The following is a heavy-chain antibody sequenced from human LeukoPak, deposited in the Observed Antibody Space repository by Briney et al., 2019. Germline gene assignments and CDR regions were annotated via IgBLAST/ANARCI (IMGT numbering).Heavy chain of an antibody. D-gene: IGHD3-3*01. CDR2: INDDGTYT. CDR1: GFTFSSYW. V-gene: IGHV3-74*01. CDR3: ATSLRFFEYFSNLLDY. J-gene: IGHJ4*02. Sequence: GGSLRLSCAASGFTFSSYWMHWVRQVPGKGLVWVSRINDDGTYTVYADSVKGRLTISRDNAKNTVYLQMNNLRAEDTAVYYCATSLRFFEYFSNLLDYWGQGTLVTVSS.